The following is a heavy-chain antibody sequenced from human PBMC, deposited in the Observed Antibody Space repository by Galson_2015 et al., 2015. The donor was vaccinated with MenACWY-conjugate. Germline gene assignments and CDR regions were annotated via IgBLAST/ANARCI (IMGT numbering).Heavy chain of an antibody. V-gene: IGHV3-48*03. CDR2: ISSSGGTI. Sequence: SLRLSCAASGFTFSDYEMNWVRQAPGKGLEWLSYISSSGGTIKYEDSVKGRFTISRDNAKNSLFLQMNSVRAEDTALYYCAREDRRDALDLWGPGTMVTVSS. J-gene: IGHJ3*01. CDR1: GFTFSDYE. CDR3: AREDRRDALDL.